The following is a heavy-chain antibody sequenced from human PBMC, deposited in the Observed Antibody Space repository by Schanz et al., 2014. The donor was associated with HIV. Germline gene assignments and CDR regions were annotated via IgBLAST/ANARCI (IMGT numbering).Heavy chain of an antibody. D-gene: IGHD5-18*01. V-gene: IGHV3-30*18. CDR3: AKDRTYGYGFDY. CDR1: GFTFSSYG. Sequence: QEQLVESGGGVVQPGKSLRLSCAASGFTFSSYGMHWVRQAPGKGLEWVAVISNDGSNEYYADSVKGRFTLSRDNSENTVYLQMNSLRADDTAVYYCAKDRTYGYGFDYGGQGTLVTVSS. J-gene: IGHJ4*02. CDR2: ISNDGSNE.